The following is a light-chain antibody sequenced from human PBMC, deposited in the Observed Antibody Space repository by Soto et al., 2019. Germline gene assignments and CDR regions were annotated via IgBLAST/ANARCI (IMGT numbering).Light chain of an antibody. Sequence: DIQMTQSPSSLSASVGDRVTITCRASQVISSWLVWYQQKPGNAPKLLIYKASTLQTGVPSRFSGSESGTEFTLTISSLQPEDFATYYCQQYDDLSALTFGGGTKVE. CDR1: QVISSW. J-gene: IGKJ4*01. CDR3: QQYDDLSALT. V-gene: IGKV1-12*01. CDR2: KAS.